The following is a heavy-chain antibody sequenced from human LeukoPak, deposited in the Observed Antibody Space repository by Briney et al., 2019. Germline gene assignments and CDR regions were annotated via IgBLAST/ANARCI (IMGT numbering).Heavy chain of an antibody. D-gene: IGHD3-10*01. V-gene: IGHV4-34*01. Sequence: SETLSLTCAVYGGSFSGYYWSWIRQPPGKGLEWIGEINHSGSTNYNPSLRSRVTISVDTSKNQFSLKLSSVTAADTAVYYCARAGITMVRGAWGQGTLVTVSS. CDR3: ARAGITMVRGA. J-gene: IGHJ5*02. CDR1: GGSFSGYY. CDR2: INHSGST.